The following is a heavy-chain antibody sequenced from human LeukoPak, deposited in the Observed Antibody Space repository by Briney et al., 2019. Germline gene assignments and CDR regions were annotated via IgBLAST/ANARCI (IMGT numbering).Heavy chain of an antibody. V-gene: IGHV1-18*01. CDR3: ARARGIAANDRVYDY. D-gene: IGHD6-13*01. CDR2: ISAYNGNT. J-gene: IGHJ4*02. CDR1: GYTFTSYG. Sequence: ASVKVSCKASGYTFTSYGISWVRQAPGQGLEWMGWISAYNGNTNYAQKLQGRVTMTRDTSTSTVYMELSSLRSEDTAVYYCARARGIAANDRVYDYWGQGTLVTVSS.